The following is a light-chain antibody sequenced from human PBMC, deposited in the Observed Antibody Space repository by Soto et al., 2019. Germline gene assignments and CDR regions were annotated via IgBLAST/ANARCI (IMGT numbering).Light chain of an antibody. CDR3: SSYTSSSTLVV. CDR1: SSDVGGYIY. J-gene: IGLJ2*01. CDR2: DVS. V-gene: IGLV2-14*01. Sequence: QSALTQPASVSGSPGQSITISCTGTSSDVGGYIYVSWYQQHPGKAPKLMIYDVSNRPSGVSNRFSGSKSGNTASLTISGLQAEDEADYYCSSYTSSSTLVVFGGGNKLTVL.